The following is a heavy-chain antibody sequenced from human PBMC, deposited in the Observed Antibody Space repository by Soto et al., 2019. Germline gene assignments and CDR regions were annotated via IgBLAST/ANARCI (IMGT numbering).Heavy chain of an antibody. CDR1: GYTFTSYG. V-gene: IGHV1-18*01. Sequence: QVQLVQSGAEVKKPGASVKVSCKASGYTFTSYGIIWVRQAPGQGLEWMGWISAYNGNTNYAQKLQGRVTMTTDTSTSTGYMELRSLRSDDTAVYYCARDTFDRVPLYYYYMDVWGKGNTVTVSS. J-gene: IGHJ6*03. D-gene: IGHD3-16*01. CDR2: ISAYNGNT. CDR3: ARDTFDRVPLYYYYMDV.